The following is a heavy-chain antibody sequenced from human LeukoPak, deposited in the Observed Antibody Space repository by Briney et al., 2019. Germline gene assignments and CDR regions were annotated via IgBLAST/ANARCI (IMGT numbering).Heavy chain of an antibody. J-gene: IGHJ1*01. Sequence: SETLSLTCTVSGGSISSYYWSWIRQPPGKGLEWIGYIYYSGSTNYNPSLKSRVTISVDTSKNQFSLKLSSVTAADTAVYYCARGPPQLTYCGGDCYRHWGQGTLVTVSS. D-gene: IGHD2-21*02. CDR3: ARGPPQLTYCGGDCYRH. CDR2: IYYSGST. V-gene: IGHV4-59*12. CDR1: GGSISSYY.